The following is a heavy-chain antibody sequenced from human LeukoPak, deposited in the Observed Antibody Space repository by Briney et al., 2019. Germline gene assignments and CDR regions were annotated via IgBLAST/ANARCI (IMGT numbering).Heavy chain of an antibody. V-gene: IGHV4-34*01. D-gene: IGHD1-1*01. Sequence: SETLPLTCAVYGGPFSGYYWSWIRQPPGKGLEWIGEINHSGSTNYNPSLKSRVTISVDTSKNQFSLKLSSVTAADTAVYYCARVPTTGTSDYWGQGTLVTVSS. CDR1: GGPFSGYY. CDR3: ARVPTTGTSDY. J-gene: IGHJ4*02. CDR2: INHSGST.